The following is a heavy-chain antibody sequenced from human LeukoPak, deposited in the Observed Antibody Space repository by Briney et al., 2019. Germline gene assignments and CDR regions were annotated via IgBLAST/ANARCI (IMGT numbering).Heavy chain of an antibody. Sequence: ASVKVSCKASGYTFTSYDINWVRQATGQGLKWMGWMYPNSGNTGYAQKFQGRVTMTRNTSISTAYMELSSLRSEDTAMYYCARGSPGITGTRRGDNWFDPWGQGTLVTVSS. CDR3: ARGSPGITGTRRGDNWFDP. CDR1: GYTFTSYD. CDR2: MYPNSGNT. J-gene: IGHJ5*02. V-gene: IGHV1-8*01. D-gene: IGHD1-7*01.